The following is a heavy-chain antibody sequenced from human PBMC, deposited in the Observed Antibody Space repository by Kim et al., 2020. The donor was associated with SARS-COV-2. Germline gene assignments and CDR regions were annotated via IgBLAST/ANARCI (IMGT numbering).Heavy chain of an antibody. CDR1: GFTFPNHT. D-gene: IGHD1-26*01. Sequence: GGSLRLSCAASGFTFPNHTLNWVRQAPGKGPEWVSVISNNGSYISYADSLKGRFTISRDNSKDSLYLHMISLRIDDTAVYYCVTTIFQLLAAHFFYGID. CDR3: VTTIFQLLAAHFFYGID. CDR2: ISNNGSYI. J-gene: IGHJ6*01. V-gene: IGHV3-30-3*01.